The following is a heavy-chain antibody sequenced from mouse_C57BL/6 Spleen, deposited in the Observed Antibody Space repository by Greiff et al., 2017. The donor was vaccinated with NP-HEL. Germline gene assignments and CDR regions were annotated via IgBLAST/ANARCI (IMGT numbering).Heavy chain of an antibody. J-gene: IGHJ2*01. CDR2: IDPSDSYT. Sequence: QVQLQQPGAELVRPGTSVKLSCKASGYTFTSYWMHWVKQRPGQGLEWIGVIDPSDSYTNYNQKFKGKATLTVDTSSSTAYMQLSSLTSEDSAVYYCARRDYDYDDLDYWGQGTTLTDSS. V-gene: IGHV1-59*01. D-gene: IGHD2-4*01. CDR3: ARRDYDYDDLDY. CDR1: GYTFTSYW.